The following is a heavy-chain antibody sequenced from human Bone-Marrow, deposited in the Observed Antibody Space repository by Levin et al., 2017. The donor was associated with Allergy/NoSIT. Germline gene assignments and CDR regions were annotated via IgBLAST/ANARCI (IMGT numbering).Heavy chain of an antibody. CDR1: GGSISSYY. CDR2: IYYSGST. J-gene: IGHJ1*01. D-gene: IGHD6-19*01. Sequence: KAGGSLRLSCTVSGGSISSYYWSWIRQPPGKGLEWIGYIYYSGSTNYNPSLKSRVTISVDTSKNQFSLKLSSVTAADTAVYYCASSSGWGQRGVFQHWGQGTLVTVSS. V-gene: IGHV4-59*01. CDR3: ASSSGWGQRGVFQH.